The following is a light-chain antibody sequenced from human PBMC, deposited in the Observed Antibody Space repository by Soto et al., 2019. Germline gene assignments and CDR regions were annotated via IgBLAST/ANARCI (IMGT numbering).Light chain of an antibody. Sequence: NFMLIQPHSVSESPGKTVSISCTRSSGSIASNSVQWYQQRPGSAPTTVIYEDNQRPSGVPDRFSGSIDSSSNSASLTISGLKTEDEADYYCQSYDNINAVFGGGTQLTVL. V-gene: IGLV6-57*04. CDR2: EDN. CDR1: SGSIASNS. CDR3: QSYDNINAV. J-gene: IGLJ7*01.